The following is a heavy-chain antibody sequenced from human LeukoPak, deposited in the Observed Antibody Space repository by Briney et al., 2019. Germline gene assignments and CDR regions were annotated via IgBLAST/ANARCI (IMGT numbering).Heavy chain of an antibody. CDR3: ARGGNQAYCGGDCYHYGMDV. Sequence: SVKVSCKAAGGTFSSSAISWVRQAPGQGLEWMGGIIPIFGTANYAQKFQGRVTITADESTSTAYMELSSLRSEDTAVYYCARGGNQAYCGGDCYHYGMDVWGQGTTVTVSS. CDR2: IIPIFGTA. D-gene: IGHD2-21*02. CDR1: GGTFSSSA. J-gene: IGHJ6*02. V-gene: IGHV1-69*13.